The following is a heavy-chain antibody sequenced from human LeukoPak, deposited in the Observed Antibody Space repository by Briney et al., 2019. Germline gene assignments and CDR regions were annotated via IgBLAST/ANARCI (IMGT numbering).Heavy chain of an antibody. CDR1: GGTFSSYA. CDR2: IIPIFGTA. Sequence: SVEVSCKASGGTFSSYAISWVRQAPGQGLEWMGRIIPIFGTANYAQKFQGRVTITTDESTSTAYMELSSLRSEDTAVYYCASGMISGYGDYGPRYYFDYWGQGTLVTVSS. CDR3: ASGMISGYGDYGPRYYFDY. D-gene: IGHD4-17*01. J-gene: IGHJ4*02. V-gene: IGHV1-69*05.